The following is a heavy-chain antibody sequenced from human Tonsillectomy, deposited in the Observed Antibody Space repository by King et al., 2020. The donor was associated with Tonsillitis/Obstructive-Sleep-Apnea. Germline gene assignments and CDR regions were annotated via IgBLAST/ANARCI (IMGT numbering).Heavy chain of an antibody. CDR1: GYSFTDYG. CDR2: ISGYNGNT. Sequence: VQLVESGAEVKKPGASVKVSCKASGYSFTDYGISWVRQAPGQGLEWMGWISGYNGNTNYAQKFQGRVTVTTDTSTSTAYMDLRSLRSDDTAVYYCARDTSRWLSYYYFHYMDVWGKGTTVTVSS. CDR3: ARDTSRWLSYYYFHYMDV. D-gene: IGHD6-13*01. J-gene: IGHJ6*03. V-gene: IGHV1-18*01.